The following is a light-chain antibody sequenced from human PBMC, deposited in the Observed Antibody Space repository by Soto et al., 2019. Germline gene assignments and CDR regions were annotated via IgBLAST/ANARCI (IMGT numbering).Light chain of an antibody. J-gene: IGKJ5*01. Sequence: EIVLTQSPGTLSLSPGERATLSYRASQSVGNNYLAWYQQKPGQAPRLLIYGASSRAAGIPARFSGSGSGTDFTLTISSLDPEDFAVYYCQHRSKWPPTFGQGTRLDIK. CDR2: GAS. CDR1: QSVGNNY. CDR3: QHRSKWPPT. V-gene: IGKV3D-20*02.